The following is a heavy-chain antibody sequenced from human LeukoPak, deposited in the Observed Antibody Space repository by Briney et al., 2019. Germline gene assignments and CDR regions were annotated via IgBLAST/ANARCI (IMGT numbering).Heavy chain of an antibody. D-gene: IGHD5-24*01. Sequence: GGSLRLSCAASGFTFSNYWMIRVRQAPGKGLEWVGNIKQDGSEKRYADSVRGRFTISRDNAQTSLYLQMNSLRAEDTAVYYCARASDPWLQLTWGQGTLVTVSS. CDR2: IKQDGSEK. CDR3: ARASDPWLQLT. V-gene: IGHV3-7*05. J-gene: IGHJ5*02. CDR1: GFTFSNYW.